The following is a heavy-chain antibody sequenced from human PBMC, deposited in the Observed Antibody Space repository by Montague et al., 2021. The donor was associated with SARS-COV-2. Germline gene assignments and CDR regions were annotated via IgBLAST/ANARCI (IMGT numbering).Heavy chain of an antibody. Sequence: SETLSLTCTVSGGSISSSSYYWGWIRQPPGKGLEWIGTIYTSGGTYYNPSLKSRVAISVDTSKNQFSLELRSLTAADTAVYFCARLGGGIGGYRNFDLWGRGTLVTVSS. D-gene: IGHD2-15*01. CDR2: IYTSGGT. CDR1: GGSISSSSYY. J-gene: IGHJ2*01. V-gene: IGHV4-39*01. CDR3: ARLGGGIGGYRNFDL.